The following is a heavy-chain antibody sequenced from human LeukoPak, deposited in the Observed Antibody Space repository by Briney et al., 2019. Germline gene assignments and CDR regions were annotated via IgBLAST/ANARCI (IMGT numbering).Heavy chain of an antibody. CDR1: GFTFSSYA. CDR2: ISGSGGST. J-gene: IGHJ3*02. CDR3: AKDKYYGGNSGNLGAFDI. D-gene: IGHD4-23*01. V-gene: IGHV3-23*01. Sequence: QPGGSLRLSCAASGFTFSSYAMSWVRQAPGKGLEWVSAISGSGGSTYYADSVKGRFTISRDNSKNTLYLQMNSLRAEDTAVYYCAKDKYYGGNSGNLGAFDIWGQGTMVTVSS.